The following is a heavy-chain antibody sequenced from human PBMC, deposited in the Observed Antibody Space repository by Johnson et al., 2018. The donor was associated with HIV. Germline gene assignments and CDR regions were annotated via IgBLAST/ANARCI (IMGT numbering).Heavy chain of an antibody. CDR2: ISYDGSDK. CDR3: ARDGYSSGWYGNDAFDI. D-gene: IGHD6-19*01. Sequence: VQLVESGGGVVQPGRSLRLSCAASGFTFSSYAMHWVRQAPAKGLEWVAVISYDGSDKYYADSVKGRFTISRDSSKNTLYLQMNSLRAEDTAVYYCARDGYSSGWYGNDAFDIWGQGTMVTVSS. CDR1: GFTFSSYA. V-gene: IGHV3-30*04. J-gene: IGHJ3*02.